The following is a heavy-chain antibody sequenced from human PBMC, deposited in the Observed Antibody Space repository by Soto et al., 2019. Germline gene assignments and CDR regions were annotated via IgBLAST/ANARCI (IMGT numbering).Heavy chain of an antibody. CDR2: ISGRGTGT. CDR3: AKEVYILTGDDSFDI. CDR1: GFTFHTYA. Sequence: EVQLLESGGGLVQPGRSLRLSCAASGFTFHTYAMSWVRQAPGKGLEWVSRISGRGTGTYYADSVKGRFTVSRDTSKTTLYLQMNSLRAEDTAVDYCAKEVYILTGDDSFDIWGQGTMVTVYS. J-gene: IGHJ3*02. D-gene: IGHD7-27*01. V-gene: IGHV3-23*01.